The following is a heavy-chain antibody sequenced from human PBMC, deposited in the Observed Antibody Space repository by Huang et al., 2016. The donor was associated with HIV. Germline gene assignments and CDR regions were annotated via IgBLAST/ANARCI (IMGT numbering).Heavy chain of an antibody. CDR3: ARAPEFGNYEFDQ. V-gene: IGHV3-30-3*01. D-gene: IGHD4-4*01. CDR1: GFSFSNYA. Sequence: QVQLVESGGGVVQPGRSLRLSCVASGFSFSNYAVHWVRQAPGKGREWVAVISYDGTRKYYAGSVKGRFTVSRDNSKNTAYVQMNNPRGGDTAVYYCARAPEFGNYEFDQWGLGTLVTVSS. J-gene: IGHJ4*02. CDR2: ISYDGTRK.